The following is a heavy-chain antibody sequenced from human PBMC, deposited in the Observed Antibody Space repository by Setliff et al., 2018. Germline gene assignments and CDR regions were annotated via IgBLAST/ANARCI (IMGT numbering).Heavy chain of an antibody. D-gene: IGHD1-1*01. CDR2: ISSSSSYI. CDR3: ARADDNFQYPDY. CDR1: GFTFSSYS. J-gene: IGHJ4*01. Sequence: GGSLRLSCAASGFTFSSYSMNWVRQAPGKGLEWVSSISSSSSYIYYADSVKGRFTISRDNAKNSLYLQMNSLRAEDTAVYYWARADDNFQYPDYWGQGTLVTVSS. V-gene: IGHV3-21*04.